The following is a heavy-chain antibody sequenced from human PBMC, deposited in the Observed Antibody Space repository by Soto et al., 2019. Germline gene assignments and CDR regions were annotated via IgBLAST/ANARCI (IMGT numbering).Heavy chain of an antibody. D-gene: IGHD5-12*01. CDR3: ASPSEVATSNFYFFTMDV. CDR2: MNPNSGDT. CDR1: GYSFTSYD. J-gene: IGHJ6*02. V-gene: IGHV1-8*01. Sequence: ASVKVSCKASGYSFTSYDMNWVRQGTGQGLEGMGWMNPNSGDTGYAQKFQGRLTMTRDTSISTAYMELSSLRSEDTAIYYCASPSEVATSNFYFFTMDVWGQGPTMTF.